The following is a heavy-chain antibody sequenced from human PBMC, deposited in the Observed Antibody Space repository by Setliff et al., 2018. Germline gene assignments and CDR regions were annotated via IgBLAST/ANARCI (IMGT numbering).Heavy chain of an antibody. J-gene: IGHJ4*02. CDR2: INTNTGNP. CDR3: ARGSGTYASSSRVFHY. CDR1: GYTFTTYA. D-gene: IGHD6-6*01. V-gene: IGHV7-4-1*02. Sequence: GASVKVSCKASGYTFTTYAIGWVRQAPGQGLEWMGWINTNTGNPTYAQGFTGRFVFSLDTSVSTAYLQINSLEAEDTAVYYCARGSGTYASSSRVFHYWGQGTLVTVSS.